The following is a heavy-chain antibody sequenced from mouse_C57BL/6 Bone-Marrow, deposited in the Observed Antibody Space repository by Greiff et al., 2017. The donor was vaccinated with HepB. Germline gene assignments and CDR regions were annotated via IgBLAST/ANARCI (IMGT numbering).Heavy chain of an antibody. CDR3: ARVEYAYDHYFDY. V-gene: IGHV1-55*01. J-gene: IGHJ2*01. D-gene: IGHD2-3*01. CDR2: INPNNGGT. CDR1: GYTFTSYW. Sequence: QVQLQQPGAELVKPGASVKMSCKASGYTFTSYWITWVKQRPGQGLEWIGDINPNNGGTSYNQKFKGKATLTVNKSSSTAYMELRSLTSEDSAVYYCARVEYAYDHYFDYWGQGTTLTVSS.